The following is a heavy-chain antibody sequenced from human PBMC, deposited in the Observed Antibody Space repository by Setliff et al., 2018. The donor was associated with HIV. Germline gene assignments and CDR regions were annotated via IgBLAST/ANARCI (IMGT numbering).Heavy chain of an antibody. CDR3: ARLHGDFYFDL. V-gene: IGHV4-61*09. D-gene: IGHD4-17*01. CDR1: GGSISSGSYY. Sequence: PSETLSLTCTVSGGSISSGSYYWSWIRQPAGKGLEWIGHIHTSGSTKYNPSLKSRVTISADTSKNQFSLRLSSVTAADTAVYYCARLHGDFYFDLWGQGTLVTVSS. CDR2: IHTSGST. J-gene: IGHJ4*02.